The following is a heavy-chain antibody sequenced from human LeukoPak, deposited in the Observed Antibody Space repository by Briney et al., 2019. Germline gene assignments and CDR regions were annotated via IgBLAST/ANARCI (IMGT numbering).Heavy chain of an antibody. CDR3: ARPNYYGSESYSFDY. D-gene: IGHD3-10*01. CDR1: GYTFITYF. Sequence: ASVKVSCKASGYTFITYFIHWVRQAPGQGLEWMGVINPSGGSTSYAQNFQGRLTMTRDTSTSTVYMELSSLRSEDTALYYCARPNYYGSESYSFDYWGQGTLVTVSS. CDR2: INPSGGST. V-gene: IGHV1-46*01. J-gene: IGHJ4*02.